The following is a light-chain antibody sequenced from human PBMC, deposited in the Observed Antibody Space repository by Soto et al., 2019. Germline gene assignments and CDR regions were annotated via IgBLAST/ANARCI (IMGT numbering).Light chain of an antibody. CDR3: MEALQTPYS. Sequence: DIVMTQSPLSLPVTPGEPAAISCKSSQSLLYSDGHNYLEWFLQKPGQSPQLLIYLGSNRASGVPDRFSGSGSGTDFTLKISRVEAEDVGVYYCMEALQTPYSFGQGTKLEIK. CDR2: LGS. V-gene: IGKV2-28*01. CDR1: QSLLYSDGHNY. J-gene: IGKJ2*03.